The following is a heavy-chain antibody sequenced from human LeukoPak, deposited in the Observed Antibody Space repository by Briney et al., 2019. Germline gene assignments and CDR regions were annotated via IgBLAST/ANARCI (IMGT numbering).Heavy chain of an antibody. Sequence: GGSLRLSCAASEFTFSRYGMHWVRQAPGKGLEWVAFIRYDGSNKYYADSVKGRFTISRDNSKNTLYLQMNSLGAEDTAVYYCATRRESSGPNNYFDYWGQGTLVTVSS. CDR2: IRYDGSNK. CDR3: ATRRESSGPNNYFDY. D-gene: IGHD3-22*01. J-gene: IGHJ4*02. CDR1: EFTFSRYG. V-gene: IGHV3-30*02.